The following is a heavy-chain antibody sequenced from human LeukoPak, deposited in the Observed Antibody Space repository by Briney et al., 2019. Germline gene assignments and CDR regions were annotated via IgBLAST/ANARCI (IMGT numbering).Heavy chain of an antibody. CDR2: IYYSGST. J-gene: IGHJ4*02. CDR3: GAYSSGWLGIDY. Sequence: SETLSLTCTVSSGSISSSSYYWGWIRQPPGKGLEWIESIYYSGSTYYNPSLKSRVTISVDTSKSQFSLKLSSVTAADTAVYYCGAYSSGWLGIDYWGQGTLVTVSS. V-gene: IGHV4-39*01. CDR1: SGSISSSSYY. D-gene: IGHD6-19*01.